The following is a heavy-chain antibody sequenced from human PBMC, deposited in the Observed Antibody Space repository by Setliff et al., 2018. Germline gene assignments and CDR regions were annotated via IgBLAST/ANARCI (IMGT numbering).Heavy chain of an antibody. CDR2: ISAYNGNI. Sequence: ASVKVSCKASGYAFGSSGISWVRQAPGQGLEWMGWISAYNGNINYAQKFQGRVTMTTDTYTSTANMELSSLRTEDTAVYYCAREGVDIRSSTDYRYYMDVWGKGTTVTVSS. CDR3: AREGVDIRSSTDYRYYMDV. J-gene: IGHJ6*03. V-gene: IGHV1-18*01. CDR1: GYAFGSSG. D-gene: IGHD5-12*01.